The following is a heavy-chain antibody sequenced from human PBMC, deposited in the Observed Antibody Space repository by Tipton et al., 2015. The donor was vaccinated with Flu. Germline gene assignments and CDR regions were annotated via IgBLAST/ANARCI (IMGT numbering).Heavy chain of an antibody. J-gene: IGHJ4*02. V-gene: IGHV4-4*02. CDR2: IYHSGST. D-gene: IGHD2-15*01. CDR1: GGSISSSNW. CDR3: ASRKSIYCSGGSCYSDY. Sequence: GLVKPSGTLSLTCAVSGGSISSSNWWSWVRQPPGKGLEWIGEIYHSGSTNYNPSLKSRVTISVDKSKNQFSLKLSSVTDADTAVYYCASRKSIYCSGGSCYSDYWGQGTLVTVSS.